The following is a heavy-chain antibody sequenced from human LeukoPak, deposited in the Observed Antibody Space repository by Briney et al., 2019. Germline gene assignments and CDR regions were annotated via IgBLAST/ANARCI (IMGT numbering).Heavy chain of an antibody. CDR1: GFTVSSNY. V-gene: IGHV3-53*01. CDR3: ARSPLYSSGYFFDY. J-gene: IGHJ4*02. CDR2: IYSGGST. Sequence: GGSLRLSCAASGFTVSSNYMSWVRQAPGKGLERVSVIYSGGSTYYVDSVKGRFTISRDNSKNTLYLQMNSLRAEDTAVYYCARSPLYSSGYFFDYWGQGTLVTVSS. D-gene: IGHD6-19*01.